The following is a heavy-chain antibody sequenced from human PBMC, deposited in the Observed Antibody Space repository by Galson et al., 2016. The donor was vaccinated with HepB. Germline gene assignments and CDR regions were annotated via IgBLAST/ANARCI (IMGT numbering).Heavy chain of an antibody. CDR2: INSDGSRI. D-gene: IGHD3-9*01. Sequence: SLRLSCAASGFTFSTYWMHWVRQAPGKGLVWVPHINSDGSRINYADSVKGRFTISRDNAKNTLYLQMNSLRVDDTAVYDCIRAFVHDNWGQGTLVTVSS. J-gene: IGHJ4*02. CDR3: IRAFVHDN. CDR1: GFTFSTYW. V-gene: IGHV3-74*01.